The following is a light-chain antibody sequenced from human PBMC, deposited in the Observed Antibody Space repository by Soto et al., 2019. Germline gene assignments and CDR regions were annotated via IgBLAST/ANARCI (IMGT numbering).Light chain of an antibody. Sequence: ELVLTQSPATLSVSPGERAALSCRASQSVSNNLAWYQQKPGQPPRLLIFGASTRATGIPARFSGSGSEAEFALTISTLQSEDFAVYYCQQYSVWPLTFGGGTKVEIK. CDR2: GAS. CDR1: QSVSNN. V-gene: IGKV3D-15*01. J-gene: IGKJ4*01. CDR3: QQYSVWPLT.